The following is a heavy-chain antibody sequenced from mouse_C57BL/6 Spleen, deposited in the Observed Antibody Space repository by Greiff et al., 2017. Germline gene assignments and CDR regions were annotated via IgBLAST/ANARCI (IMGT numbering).Heavy chain of an antibody. V-gene: IGHV1-52*01. J-gene: IGHJ3*01. Sequence: QVQLQQSGAELVRPGSSVQLSCKASGYTFTSYWMHWVKQRPIQGLEWIGNIDPSDSETHSNQKFKDKATLTVDKSSSTAYMQLSSLTSEDSAVYDWASERDSSGPFAYWGQGTLVTVSA. D-gene: IGHD3-2*02. CDR3: ASERDSSGPFAY. CDR1: GYTFTSYW. CDR2: IDPSDSET.